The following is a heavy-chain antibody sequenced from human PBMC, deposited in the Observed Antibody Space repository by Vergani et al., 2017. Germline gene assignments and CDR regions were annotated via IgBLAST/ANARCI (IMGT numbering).Heavy chain of an antibody. V-gene: IGHV3-30*03. Sequence: QVHLVESGGGVVQPGRSLRLSCVVSGFTSSYYGMHWVRQAPGKGLEWVAVISYDGTQKYYADSVKGRFTISRDNSKSTLYLQMNSLRTEDTAVYHCATKSCCTPGCQIGYFREWGQGTLVTVSS. CDR3: ATKSCCTPGCQIGYFRE. CDR2: ISYDGTQK. J-gene: IGHJ1*01. CDR1: GFTSSYYG. D-gene: IGHD1-1*01.